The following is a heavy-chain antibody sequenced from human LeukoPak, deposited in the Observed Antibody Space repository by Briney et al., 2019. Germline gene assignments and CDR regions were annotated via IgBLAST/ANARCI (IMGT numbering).Heavy chain of an antibody. Sequence: PSRTLSLTCTVSGDSISSGVYYWSWIRQHPGKGLEFIGYIYNSGNTYYNPSLKRRLFISVDTSKNQFSLKLSSVTAADTALYFCARERLLRYDYWGQGTLVTVSS. V-gene: IGHV4-31*03. CDR2: IYNSGNT. D-gene: IGHD2-21*01. CDR1: GDSISSGVYY. CDR3: ARERLLRYDY. J-gene: IGHJ4*02.